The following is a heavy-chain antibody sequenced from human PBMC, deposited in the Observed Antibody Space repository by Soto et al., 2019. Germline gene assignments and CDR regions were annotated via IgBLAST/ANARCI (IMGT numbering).Heavy chain of an antibody. Sequence: EGTLRLSCAPSGITFDTYGLRWVRQSPGKGLEWVASIRGRGITTSYAESVRGRFIISRDDSNNSEFLQMAGLRADETALYFCSTAQGGLRTCFYIFRYWAQ. CDR3: STAQGGLRTCFYIFRY. V-gene: IGHV3-23*01. J-gene: IGHJ4*02. CDR1: GITFDTYG. CDR2: IRGRGITT. D-gene: IGHD3-16*01.